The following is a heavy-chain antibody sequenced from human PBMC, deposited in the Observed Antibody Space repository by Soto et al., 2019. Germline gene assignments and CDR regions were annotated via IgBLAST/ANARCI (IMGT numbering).Heavy chain of an antibody. D-gene: IGHD3-10*01. V-gene: IGHV3-74*01. CDR1: GFTFSTYW. Sequence: EVQLVESGGGLVQPGGSLRLSCAASGFTFSTYWMHWVRQAPGKGLVWVSRINYDGSSTDYADSVKGRFTISRANAKNPRYLQMNTLTAEDTAVYYCTRGPRPTSVGTGAYWGQGTLVTVSS. CDR2: INYDGSST. J-gene: IGHJ4*02. CDR3: TRGPRPTSVGTGAY.